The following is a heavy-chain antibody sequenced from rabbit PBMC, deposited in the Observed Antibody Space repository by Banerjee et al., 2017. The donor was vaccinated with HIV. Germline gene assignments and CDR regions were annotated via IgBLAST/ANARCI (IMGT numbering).Heavy chain of an antibody. CDR3: ARSGYGGLLHL. CDR2: IYAGDGNT. CDR1: GFSFSSDYW. D-gene: IGHD4-2*01. Sequence: EESGGGLVQPEGSLTLTCTASGFSFSSDYWICWVRQAPGKGLEWIACIYAGDGNTYYASWAKGRFTISKTSSTTVTLQMTSLTAADTATYFCARSGYGGLLHLWGQGTLVTVS. V-gene: IGHV1S45*01. J-gene: IGHJ3*01.